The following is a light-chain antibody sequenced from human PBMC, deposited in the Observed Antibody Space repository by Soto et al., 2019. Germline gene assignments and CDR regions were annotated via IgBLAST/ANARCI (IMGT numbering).Light chain of an antibody. V-gene: IGLV2-14*03. J-gene: IGLJ1*01. CDR3: SSFISSTTLALCV. Sequence: QSALTQPASVSGSPGQSITISCTGTSSDVGGYNSVSWYQQHPGKAPKLMIYGVSNRPSGISNRFSGSKSGNTASLTISGLQTEVEADYYCSSFISSTTLALCVFGTVTKLTVL. CDR1: SSDVGGYNS. CDR2: GVS.